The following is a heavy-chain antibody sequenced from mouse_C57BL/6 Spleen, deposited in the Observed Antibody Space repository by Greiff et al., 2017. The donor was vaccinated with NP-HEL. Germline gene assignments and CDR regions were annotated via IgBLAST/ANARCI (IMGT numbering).Heavy chain of an antibody. J-gene: IGHJ2*01. D-gene: IGHD2-5*01. Sequence: QVQLQQSGAELVKPGASVKLSCKASGYTFTSYWMHWVKQRPGRGLEWIGRIDPNSGGTKYTEKFKSKATLTVDKPSSTAYMQLSSLTSEDSAVDYCARHSSNGGGYFDYWGQGTTLTVSS. CDR1: GYTFTSYW. CDR2: IDPNSGGT. V-gene: IGHV1-72*01. CDR3: ARHSSNGGGYFDY.